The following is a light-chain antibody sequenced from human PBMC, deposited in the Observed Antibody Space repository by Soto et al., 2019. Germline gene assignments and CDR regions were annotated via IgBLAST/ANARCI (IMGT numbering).Light chain of an antibody. Sequence: DIPMTQSPSTLSASVGDRVTITCRASQSISSWLAWYQQKPGKAPKLLIYVASSLESGVPSRFSGSGSGTEFTLTISSLQPDDFAIYYCQQYNSYSPSFGQGTKVEIK. J-gene: IGKJ1*01. CDR3: QQYNSYSPS. V-gene: IGKV1-5*01. CDR1: QSISSW. CDR2: VAS.